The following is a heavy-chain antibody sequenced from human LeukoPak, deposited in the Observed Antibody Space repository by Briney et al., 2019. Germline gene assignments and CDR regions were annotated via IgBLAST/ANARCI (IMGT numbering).Heavy chain of an antibody. D-gene: IGHD6-13*01. J-gene: IGHJ4*02. CDR2: VFYTGNT. Sequence: SETLSLTCTVSGVSISSSNYYWGWFRQPPGKSLEWIASVFYTGNTRHNPSLKSRVTISVDTSNNEFSLKLSSVTAEDTAVYYCARRFGSSADGILKYYFDYWGQGTLVTVSS. CDR3: ARRFGSSADGILKYYFDY. CDR1: GVSISSSNYY. V-gene: IGHV4-39*01.